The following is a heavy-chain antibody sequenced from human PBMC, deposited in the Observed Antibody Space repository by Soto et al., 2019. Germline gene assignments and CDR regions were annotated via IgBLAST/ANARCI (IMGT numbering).Heavy chain of an antibody. Sequence: GGSLRLSCAASGFTFTTYWMHWVRQVPGKGLVWVSRINGDGSSTTYADSVKGRFTISRDNAKNTLYLQMNSLRAEDTVVYYCTRGPRASSTGTGAHWGQGTLVTVSS. CDR3: TRGPRASSTGTGAH. D-gene: IGHD1-1*01. CDR1: GFTFTTYW. CDR2: INGDGSST. V-gene: IGHV3-74*01. J-gene: IGHJ4*02.